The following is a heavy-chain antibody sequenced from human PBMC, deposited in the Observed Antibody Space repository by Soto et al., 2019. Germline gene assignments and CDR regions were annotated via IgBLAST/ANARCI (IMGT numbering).Heavy chain of an antibody. Sequence: SETLSLTCTVSGGSVSSGSYYWSWIRQPPGKGLEWIGYIYYSGSTNYNPSLKSRVTISVDTSKNQFSLKMSSVTAADTAVYYCERGKSGLPTNYYLALNWFDSWGQVNLVTVS. CDR1: GGSVSSGSYY. J-gene: IGHJ5*01. CDR3: ERGKSGLPTNYYLALNWFDS. V-gene: IGHV4-61*01. CDR2: IYYSGST. D-gene: IGHD3-10*01.